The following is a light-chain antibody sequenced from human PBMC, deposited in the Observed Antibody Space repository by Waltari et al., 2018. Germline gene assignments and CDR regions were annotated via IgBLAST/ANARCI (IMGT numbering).Light chain of an antibody. CDR2: SAS. CDR3: QRTCNAP. CDR1: PGIRTF. J-gene: IGKJ4*01. V-gene: IGKV1-27*01. Sequence: DIQLTQSPSSLSASVGDRVTIPCRVSPGIRTFLNWYRQKPGKVPKFLICSASNLQSGVPSRFSGSGSGTDFTLTISSLQPEDVATYYGQRTCNAPFGGGTQVEIK.